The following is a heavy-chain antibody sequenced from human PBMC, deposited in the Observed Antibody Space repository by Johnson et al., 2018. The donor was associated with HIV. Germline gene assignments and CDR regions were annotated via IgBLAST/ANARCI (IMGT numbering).Heavy chain of an antibody. CDR2: ISWNSDDI. CDR1: GFTFEDYA. CDR3: ARDYYYDRSGYYYGNAFDI. D-gene: IGHD3-22*01. V-gene: IGHV3-9*01. Sequence: VQLVESGGGLVQPGGSLRLSCAASGFTFEDYAMYWVRQAPGKGLEWVSGISWNSDDIDYADSVKGRFTISRYNAKNSLYLQMNSLRAEATALYYCARDYYYDRSGYYYGNAFDIWGQGTMVTVSS. J-gene: IGHJ3*02.